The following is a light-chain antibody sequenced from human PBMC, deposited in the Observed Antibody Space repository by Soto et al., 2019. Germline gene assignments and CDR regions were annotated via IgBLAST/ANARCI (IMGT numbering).Light chain of an antibody. V-gene: IGLV2-14*01. CDR1: SSDVGGYNY. CDR2: EVS. J-gene: IGLJ3*02. CDR3: SSYTRSSTHWV. Sequence: QSVLTQPASVSGSPGQSITISCTGTSSDVGGYNYVSWYQQHPGKAPKLMIYEVSNRPSGVSNRFSGSKSGNTASLTISGLQAEDEADYYCSSYTRSSTHWVFGGRTKLTVL.